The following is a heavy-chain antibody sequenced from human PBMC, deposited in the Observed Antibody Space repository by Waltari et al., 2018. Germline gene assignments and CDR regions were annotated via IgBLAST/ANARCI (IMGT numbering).Heavy chain of an antibody. D-gene: IGHD6-13*01. CDR2: ISYDGSNK. J-gene: IGHJ6*02. CDR3: AKVQQPVTYYYYYGMDV. V-gene: IGHV3-30*18. CDR1: GFTFSSYG. Sequence: QVQLVESGGGGVQPGRSLRISCAASGFTFSSYGMPWDRQDPGKGLEWVAVISYDGSNKYYADSGKGRFTISRDNSTNTLYLQMNSLRAEDTAVYYCAKVQQPVTYYYYYGMDVWGQGTTVTVSS.